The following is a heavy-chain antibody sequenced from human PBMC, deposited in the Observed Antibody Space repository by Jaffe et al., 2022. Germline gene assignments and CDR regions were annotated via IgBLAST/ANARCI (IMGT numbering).Heavy chain of an antibody. Sequence: EVQLVESGGGLVQPGGSLRLSCAASGFTFSSYWMSWVRQAPGKGLEWVANIKQDGSEKYYVDSVKGRFTISRDNAKNSLYLQMNSLRAEDTAVYYCARVRRYCSSTSCYDGYYYYYMDVWGKGTTVTVSS. J-gene: IGHJ6*03. V-gene: IGHV3-7*01. CDR1: GFTFSSYW. CDR3: ARVRRYCSSTSCYDGYYYYYMDV. CDR2: IKQDGSEK. D-gene: IGHD2-2*01.